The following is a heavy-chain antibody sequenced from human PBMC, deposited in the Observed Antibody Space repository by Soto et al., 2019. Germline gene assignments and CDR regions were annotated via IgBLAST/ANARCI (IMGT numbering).Heavy chain of an antibody. J-gene: IGHJ4*02. CDR3: AKWSYLDY. CDR1: GFSFASFA. Sequence: AGGSLRLSCTTSGFSFASFAMTWVRQAPGKGLEWVATISGSDGKTYYADSAKGRFSISRDTSRNTLYLQMNSLRADDTAIYYCAKWSYLDYWGQGTRVTVSS. CDR2: ISGSDGKT. V-gene: IGHV3-23*01. D-gene: IGHD3-3*01.